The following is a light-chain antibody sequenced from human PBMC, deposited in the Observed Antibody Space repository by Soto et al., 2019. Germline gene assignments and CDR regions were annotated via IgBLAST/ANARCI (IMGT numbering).Light chain of an antibody. Sequence: EIVLTQSPGTLSLSPGESATLSCRASESISSTSLAWYQQKPGQAPRLLIYGTSSRATDIPGRFTDSGSGTDFTLTIRRLEPEDFAVYYCHQYGRPPLTFGGGTKV. CDR3: HQYGRPPLT. CDR2: GTS. CDR1: ESISSTS. J-gene: IGKJ4*01. V-gene: IGKV3-20*01.